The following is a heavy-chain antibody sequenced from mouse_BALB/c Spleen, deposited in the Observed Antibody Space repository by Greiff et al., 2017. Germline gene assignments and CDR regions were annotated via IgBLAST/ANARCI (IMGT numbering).Heavy chain of an antibody. CDR3: AREEYGNSFAY. CDR1: GYTFTDYN. V-gene: IGHV1-18*01. Sequence: VQLKESGPELVKPGASVKIPCKASGYTFTDYNMDWVKQSHGKSLEWIGDINPNNGGTIYNQKFKGKATLTVDKSSSTAYMELRSLTSEDTAVYYCAREEYGNSFAYWGQGTLVTVSA. J-gene: IGHJ3*01. D-gene: IGHD2-10*02. CDR2: INPNNGGT.